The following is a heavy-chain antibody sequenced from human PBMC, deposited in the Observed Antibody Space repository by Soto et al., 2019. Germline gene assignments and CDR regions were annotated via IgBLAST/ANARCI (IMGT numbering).Heavy chain of an antibody. Sequence: SGPTLVNPTQTLTLTCTFSGFSLSTSGVGVGWIRQPPGKALEWLALIYWDDDKRYSPSLKSRLTITKDTSKNQVVLTMTNMDPVDTATYYCAHEDIVLRKKSAAGTFYYYYGMDVWGQGTTVTVSS. CDR1: GFSLSTSGVG. CDR2: IYWDDDK. D-gene: IGHD2-8*01. CDR3: AHEDIVLRKKSAAGTFYYYYGMDV. J-gene: IGHJ6*02. V-gene: IGHV2-5*02.